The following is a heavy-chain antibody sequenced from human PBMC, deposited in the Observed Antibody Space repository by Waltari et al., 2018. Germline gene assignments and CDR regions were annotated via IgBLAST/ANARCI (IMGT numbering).Heavy chain of an antibody. CDR2: IYPGVNT. V-gene: IGHV4-38-2*02. CDR3: ASSFPIAYFDY. CDR1: GYSISRGYY. Sequence: QVQLRESGPGLVKPSETLSLTCTVSGYSISRGYYWGWIRQSPGKGLEWIASIYPGVNTYYSPSRNSRLTISVDTSKNQFYLKLSSVTAADTAVYYCASSFPIAYFDYWGQGTLVTVSS. D-gene: IGHD2-21*01. J-gene: IGHJ4*02.